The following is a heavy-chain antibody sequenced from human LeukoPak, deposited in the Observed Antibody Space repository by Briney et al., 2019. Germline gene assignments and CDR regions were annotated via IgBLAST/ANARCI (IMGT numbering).Heavy chain of an antibody. CDR1: GFTFSNYW. CDR2: IKQDGSEK. V-gene: IGHV3-7*01. CDR3: ARHDYGGTKY. D-gene: IGHD4/OR15-4a*01. J-gene: IGHJ4*02. Sequence: PGGSLRLSCAASGFTFSNYWMSWVRQAPRKGLEWVANIKQDGSEKYYVDSVKGRFTISRDNAKNSLYLQMNSLRAEDTAVYYCARHDYGGTKYWGQGTLVTVSS.